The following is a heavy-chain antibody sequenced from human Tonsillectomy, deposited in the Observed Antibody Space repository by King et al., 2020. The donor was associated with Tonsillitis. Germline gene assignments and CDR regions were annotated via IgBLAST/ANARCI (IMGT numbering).Heavy chain of an antibody. Sequence: VQLVESGGGLVQPGGSLRISCLASGFIFNNYGMHWVRQAPGKGLEFISAIGGDGSRTYYADSVKGRFIVSRDNSRNTLYLEMTSVRPEDTAVYYCVKRWGAYDFDSWGQGTLVTVSS. J-gene: IGHJ4*02. CDR1: GFIFNNYG. CDR2: IGGDGSRT. D-gene: IGHD5-12*01. V-gene: IGHV3-64D*08. CDR3: VKRWGAYDFDS.